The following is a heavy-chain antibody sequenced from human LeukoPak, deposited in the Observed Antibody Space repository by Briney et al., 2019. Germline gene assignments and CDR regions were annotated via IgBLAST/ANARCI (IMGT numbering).Heavy chain of an antibody. Sequence: SETLSLTCTVSGGSISSYCWSWTRQPLGKGLEWIGYIQDSETTNYNPSLKRRVTISVDTSKNQFSLKLSSVTAADTAVYYCARDRALGSGKYYFDYWGQGTLVTVSS. D-gene: IGHD3-16*01. CDR1: GGSISSYC. CDR2: IQDSETT. J-gene: IGHJ4*02. CDR3: ARDRALGSGKYYFDY. V-gene: IGHV4-59*01.